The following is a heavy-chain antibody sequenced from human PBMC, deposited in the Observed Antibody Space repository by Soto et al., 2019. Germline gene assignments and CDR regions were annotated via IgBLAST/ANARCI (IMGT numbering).Heavy chain of an antibody. CDR1: GYTFTTYG. V-gene: IGHV1-18*01. CDR2: ISPYSGDT. D-gene: IGHD3-10*01. J-gene: IGHJ6*02. Sequence: ASVKVSCKASGYTFTTYGITWVRQAPGQGLEWMGWISPYSGDTNYAQMFQGRVTMTADTSTTTAYMELRSLRSDDTAVYYCARDSPTMTAMLYYFIGLDVWGQGTTVTVSS. CDR3: ARDSPTMTAMLYYFIGLDV.